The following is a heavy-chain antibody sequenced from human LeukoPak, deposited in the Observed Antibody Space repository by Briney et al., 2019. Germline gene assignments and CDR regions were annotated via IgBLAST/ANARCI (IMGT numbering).Heavy chain of an antibody. D-gene: IGHD1-26*01. CDR2: ISCSGSNI. CDR3: ARVWYSGSYPVDY. Sequence: GGSLRLSCAASGFIFRDYYMNWIRQAPGKGLEWVAHISCSGSNIYYADSVKGGFTICRDNAKNSLYLQMNSLRAEDTAVYYCARVWYSGSYPVDYWGQGTLITVSS. CDR1: GFIFRDYY. J-gene: IGHJ4*02. V-gene: IGHV3-11*01.